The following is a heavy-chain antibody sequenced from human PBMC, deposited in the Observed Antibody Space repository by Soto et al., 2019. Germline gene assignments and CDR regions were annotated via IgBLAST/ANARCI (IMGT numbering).Heavy chain of an antibody. CDR3: ARDSGYPQGNWFDP. CDR2: INSDGSST. D-gene: IGHD5-12*01. CDR1: GFTFSSYW. V-gene: IGHV3-74*01. J-gene: IGHJ5*02. Sequence: PGGSLRLSCAASGFTFSSYWMHWVRQAPGKGLVWVSRINSDGSSTSYAGSVKGRFTISRDNAKNTLYLQMNSLRAEDTAVYYCARDSGYPQGNWFDPWGQGTLVTVSS.